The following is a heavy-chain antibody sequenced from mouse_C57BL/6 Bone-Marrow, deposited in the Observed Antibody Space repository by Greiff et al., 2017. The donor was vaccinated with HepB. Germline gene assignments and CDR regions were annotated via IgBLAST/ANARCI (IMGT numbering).Heavy chain of an antibody. CDR2: IDPENGDT. J-gene: IGHJ1*03. D-gene: IGHD2-5*01. V-gene: IGHV14-4*01. CDR3: TIYSNPWYFDV. Sequence: EVQLQQSGAELVRPGASVKLSCTASGFNIKDDYMHWVKQRPEQGLEWIGWIDPENGDTEYASKFKGKATITADTSSNTAYLQLSSLTSEDTAVYYFTIYSNPWYFDVWGTGTTVTVSS. CDR1: GFNIKDDY.